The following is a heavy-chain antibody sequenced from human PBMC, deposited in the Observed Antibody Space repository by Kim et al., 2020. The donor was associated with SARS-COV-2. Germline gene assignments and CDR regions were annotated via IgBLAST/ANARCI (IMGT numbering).Heavy chain of an antibody. V-gene: IGHV6-1*01. J-gene: IGHJ6*03. CDR3: ARDRLSHRIYYYMDV. D-gene: IGHD6-6*01. Sequence: VSVKSRITINPDTSKNQFSLQLNSVTPEDTAVYYCARDRLSHRIYYYMDVWGKGTTVTVSS.